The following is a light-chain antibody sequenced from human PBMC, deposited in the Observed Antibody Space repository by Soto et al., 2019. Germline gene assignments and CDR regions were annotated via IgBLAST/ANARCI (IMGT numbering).Light chain of an antibody. CDR2: GAS. V-gene: IGKV3-15*01. Sequence: EIVLTQSPATLSVSPGERATLSCGASQSVSRKLAWYQQKPGQAPRLLIYGASTRATGIPARFSGSGSGTEFTLTISSLKSEDFAVYYCQQYNNWHTITFGHGTRLEIK. CDR1: QSVSRK. J-gene: IGKJ5*01. CDR3: QQYNNWHTIT.